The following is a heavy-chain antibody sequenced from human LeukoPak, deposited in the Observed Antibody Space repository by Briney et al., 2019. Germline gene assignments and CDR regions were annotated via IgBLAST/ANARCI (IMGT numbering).Heavy chain of an antibody. J-gene: IGHJ3*01. Sequence: PGGSLRLSCAASGFSFSSYAMHWVRQAPGKGLEYVSTINSNGDSTYFANSVKGRFTISRDNSKNTLYLQMGSLRAEDMAVYYCARSSTLSRPFDVWGQGTMVTVSS. CDR1: GFSFSSYA. V-gene: IGHV3-64*01. CDR3: ARSSTLSRPFDV. CDR2: INSNGDST.